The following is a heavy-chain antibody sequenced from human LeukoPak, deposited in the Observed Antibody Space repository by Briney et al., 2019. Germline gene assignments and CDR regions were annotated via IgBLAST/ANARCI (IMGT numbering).Heavy chain of an antibody. CDR2: ISGSGGST. CDR1: GFIFSSYV. Sequence: PGGSLRLSCAASGFIFSSYVVNWVRQAPGKGLEWVSTISGSGGSTYYADSVKGRFTISRDNSKNMVYLQMNSLTVEDAATYYCAKRTMSAFDSWGQGTLLIVSS. V-gene: IGHV3-23*01. D-gene: IGHD5-24*01. CDR3: AKRTMSAFDS. J-gene: IGHJ4*02.